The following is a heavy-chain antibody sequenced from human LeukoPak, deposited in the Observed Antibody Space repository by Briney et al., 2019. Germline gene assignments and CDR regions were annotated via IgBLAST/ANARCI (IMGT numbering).Heavy chain of an antibody. CDR3: ARGSALF. CDR1: GFTFSTSA. V-gene: IGHV3-21*01. Sequence: GGSLRLSCAASGFTFSTSAMNWVRQAPGKGLEWVSSISSSSSYIYYADSVKGRFTISRDNAKNSLYLQMTSLRAEDTAVYYCARGSALFWGQGTLVTVSS. J-gene: IGHJ4*02. CDR2: ISSSSSYI.